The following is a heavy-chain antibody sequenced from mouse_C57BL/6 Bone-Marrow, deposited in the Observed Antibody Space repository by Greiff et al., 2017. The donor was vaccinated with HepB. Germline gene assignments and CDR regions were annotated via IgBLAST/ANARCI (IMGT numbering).Heavy chain of an antibody. D-gene: IGHD1-1*01. CDR1: GYTFTSYW. Sequence: QVQLKQPGAELVKPGASVKLSCKASGYTFTSYWMHWVKQRPGQGLEWIGMIHPNSGSTNYNEKFKSKATLTVDKSSSTAYMQLSSLTSEDSAVYYCARRGLRWYFDVWGTGTTVTVSS. V-gene: IGHV1-64*01. CDR3: ARRGLRWYFDV. J-gene: IGHJ1*03. CDR2: IHPNSGST.